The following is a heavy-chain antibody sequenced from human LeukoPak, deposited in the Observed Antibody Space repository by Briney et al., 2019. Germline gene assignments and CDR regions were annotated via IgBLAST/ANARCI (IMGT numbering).Heavy chain of an antibody. Sequence: GGSLRLSCAASGFTFSSDTMNWVRQAPGKGLEWVSSISSAGSYIYYADSVKGRFTISRDNSKNTLYLQMSSLRAEDTAVYYCVKTLISVAGTGAFDIWGQGTMVTVSS. CDR2: ISSAGSYI. V-gene: IGHV3-21*01. J-gene: IGHJ3*02. D-gene: IGHD6-19*01. CDR1: GFTFSSDT. CDR3: VKTLISVAGTGAFDI.